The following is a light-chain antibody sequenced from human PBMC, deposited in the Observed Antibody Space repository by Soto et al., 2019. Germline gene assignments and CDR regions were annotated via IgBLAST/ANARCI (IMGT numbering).Light chain of an antibody. J-gene: IGKJ4*02. CDR3: QQRSIGPHLT. CDR1: QSVSNY. Sequence: EIVLTQSPATLSLSPGERATLSCRASQSVSNYLVWYQQKPGQAPRLLIYDASNRATGIPARFSGSGSETDFTLTIRSLEPEDFAVYYCQQRSIGPHLTFRGGTKVEIK. V-gene: IGKV3-11*01. CDR2: DAS.